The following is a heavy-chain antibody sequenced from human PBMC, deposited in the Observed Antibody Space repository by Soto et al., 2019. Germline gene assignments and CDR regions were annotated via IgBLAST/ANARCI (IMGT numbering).Heavy chain of an antibody. J-gene: IGHJ4*02. CDR2: ISSSGSLK. CDR1: GFNFINHI. V-gene: IGHV3-48*02. Sequence: EVQLVEAGGGWLHPGGSRRLSWEASGFNFINHIMNWVRQAPGKGLEWISYISSSGSLKHYADSVKGRFTISRDNAKSSLSLRMNSLRDEDTAVYYCATVGMRISGYYYWGQGTLVTVSS. D-gene: IGHD3-22*01. CDR3: ATVGMRISGYYY.